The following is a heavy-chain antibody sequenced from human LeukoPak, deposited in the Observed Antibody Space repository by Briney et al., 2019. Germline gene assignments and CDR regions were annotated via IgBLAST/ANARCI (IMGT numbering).Heavy chain of an antibody. J-gene: IGHJ4*02. Sequence: GGSLRLSCAASGFTFSSYGMHWVRQAPGKGLEWVAVISYDGSNKYYADSVKGRFTISRDNSKNTLYLQMNSLRAEDTAVYYCAKADYGPFDYWGQGTLVTVSS. D-gene: IGHD4/OR15-4a*01. CDR3: AKADYGPFDY. CDR2: ISYDGSNK. V-gene: IGHV3-30*18. CDR1: GFTFSSYG.